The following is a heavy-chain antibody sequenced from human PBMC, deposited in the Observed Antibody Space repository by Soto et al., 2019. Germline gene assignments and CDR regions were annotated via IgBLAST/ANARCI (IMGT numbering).Heavy chain of an antibody. CDR3: ARAPYGPWDDDALDI. V-gene: IGHV3-33*01. J-gene: IGHJ3*02. D-gene: IGHD4-17*01. CDR1: GFTFSSYG. CDR2: IWYDGSNK. Sequence: QVQLVESGGGVVQPGRSLRLSCAASGFTFSSYGMHWVRQAPGKGLEWVAVIWYDGSNKYYADSVKGRFTISRDNSKNTLYLQMNSLRAEDTAGYYFARAPYGPWDDDALDIWGQGTMVTVSS.